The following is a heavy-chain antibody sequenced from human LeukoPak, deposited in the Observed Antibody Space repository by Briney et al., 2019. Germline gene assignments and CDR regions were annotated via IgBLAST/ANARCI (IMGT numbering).Heavy chain of an antibody. CDR3: ARVFRLGLNWFDT. Sequence: DSVKGRFTISRDNAKNSLYLQMNSLRDEDTAVYYCARVFRLGLNWFDTCGQGTLVTVSS. J-gene: IGHJ5*02. V-gene: IGHV3-48*02. D-gene: IGHD6-25*01.